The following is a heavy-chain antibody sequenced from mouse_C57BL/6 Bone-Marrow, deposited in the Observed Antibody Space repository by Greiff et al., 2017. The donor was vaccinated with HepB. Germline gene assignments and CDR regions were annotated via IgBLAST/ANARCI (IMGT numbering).Heavy chain of an antibody. D-gene: IGHD2-4*01. J-gene: IGHJ3*01. Sequence: QVQLQQPGAELVKPWPSVKLSCKATGYTFTSYWMHWVKQRPGRGLEWIGRIDPNSGGTKYNEKLKSQATLTVDKPSSTAYMQLSSLTSEDSAVYYCARTIYYDYDQTAWFAYWGQGTPVTVSA. V-gene: IGHV1-72*01. CDR2: IDPNSGGT. CDR1: GYTFTSYW. CDR3: ARTIYYDYDQTAWFAY.